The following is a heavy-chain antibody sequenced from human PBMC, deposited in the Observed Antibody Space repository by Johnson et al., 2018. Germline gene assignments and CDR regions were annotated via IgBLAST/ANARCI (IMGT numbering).Heavy chain of an antibody. J-gene: IGHJ6*02. CDR3: TIPTYSGYDHYYYGMDV. V-gene: IGHV3-73*01. CDR2: IRSKANSYAT. D-gene: IGHD5-12*01. Sequence: EVQLVESGGGVVQPGRSLRLSCAASGFTFSGSAMHWVRQASGKGLEWVGRIRSKANSYATAYAASVKGRFTISRDDSKNTAYLKMNSLKTEDTAVYYCTIPTYSGYDHYYYGMDVWGQGTTVTVSS. CDR1: GFTFSGSA.